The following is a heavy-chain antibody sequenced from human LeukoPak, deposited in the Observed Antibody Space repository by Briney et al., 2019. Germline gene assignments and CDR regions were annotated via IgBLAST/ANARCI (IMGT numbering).Heavy chain of an antibody. D-gene: IGHD3-22*01. V-gene: IGHV4-59*01. CDR2: IYYSGST. J-gene: IGHJ4*02. CDR3: ARTREVVNFDY. CDR1: GGSISSYY. Sequence: PSETLSLTCTVSGGSISSYYWSWIRQPPGKGLGWIGYIYYSGSTNYNPSLKSRVTISVDTSKNQFSLKLSSVTAADTAVYYCARTREVVNFDYWGQGTLVTVSS.